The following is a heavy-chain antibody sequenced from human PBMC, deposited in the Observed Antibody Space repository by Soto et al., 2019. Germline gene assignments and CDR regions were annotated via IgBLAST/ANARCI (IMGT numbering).Heavy chain of an antibody. CDR3: AKDDDFWSGYPPFDY. J-gene: IGHJ4*02. CDR1: GFTVSSNY. V-gene: IGHV3-23*01. Sequence: GGSLRLSCAASGFTVSSNYMSWVRQAPGKGLEWVSVISGSGGSTYYADSVKGRFTISRDNSKNTLYLQMNSLRAEDTAVYYCAKDDDFWSGYPPFDYWGQGTLVTVSS. CDR2: ISGSGGST. D-gene: IGHD3-3*01.